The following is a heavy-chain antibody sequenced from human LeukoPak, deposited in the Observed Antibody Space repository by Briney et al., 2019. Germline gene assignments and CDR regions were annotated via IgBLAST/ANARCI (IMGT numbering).Heavy chain of an antibody. CDR1: GGSFSGYY. D-gene: IGHD6-13*01. V-gene: IGHV4-34*01. J-gene: IGHJ5*02. CDR3: ARGGAAAGNNWFDP. Sequence: SETLSLTCAVYGGSFSGYYWSWNRQPPGKGLEWIGEINHSGSTNYNPSLKSRVTISVDTSKNQFSLKLSSVTAADTAVYYCARGGAAAGNNWFDPWGQGTLVTVSS. CDR2: INHSGST.